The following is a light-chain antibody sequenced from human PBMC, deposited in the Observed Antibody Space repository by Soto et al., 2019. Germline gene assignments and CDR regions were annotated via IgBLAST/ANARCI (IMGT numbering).Light chain of an antibody. CDR1: QSISSW. Sequence: DIQMTQSPSTLSASLLDRVTITCRASQSISSWLAWYQQKPGKAPKLLIYKASSLESGVPSRFSGSGSGTEFTLTISSLQPDDFATYYCQQYNSYPLTFGGGTKVDIK. J-gene: IGKJ4*01. CDR3: QQYNSYPLT. CDR2: KAS. V-gene: IGKV1-5*03.